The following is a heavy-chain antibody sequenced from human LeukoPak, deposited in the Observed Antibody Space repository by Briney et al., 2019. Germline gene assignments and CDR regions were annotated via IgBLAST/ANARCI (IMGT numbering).Heavy chain of an antibody. D-gene: IGHD2-2*01. CDR3: AKAPDIVVVPAATHTYYYYYYMDV. CDR1: GFTFSSYA. CDR2: ISGSGGNT. Sequence: GGSLRLSCAASGFTFSSYAMSWVRQAPGKGLEWVSVISGSGGNTYYADSVKGRFTISRDNSRTTLYLQMNSLRAEDTAIYYCAKAPDIVVVPAATHTYYYYYYMDVWGKGTTVTVSS. J-gene: IGHJ6*03. V-gene: IGHV3-23*01.